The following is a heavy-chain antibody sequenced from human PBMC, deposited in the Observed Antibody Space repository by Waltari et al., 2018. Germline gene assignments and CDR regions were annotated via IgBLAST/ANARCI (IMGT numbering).Heavy chain of an antibody. D-gene: IGHD2-2*01. CDR3: VGQLALGFDY. Sequence: QVQLVESGGGVVQPGGSLRLSCAASGFTFSSYGMHWVRQAPGKGLEWVAFIRYDGSNKYYADSVKGRFTISRDNSKNTLYLQMNSLRAEDTAVYYCVGQLALGFDYWGQGTLVTVSS. CDR2: IRYDGSNK. J-gene: IGHJ4*02. V-gene: IGHV3-30*02. CDR1: GFTFSSYG.